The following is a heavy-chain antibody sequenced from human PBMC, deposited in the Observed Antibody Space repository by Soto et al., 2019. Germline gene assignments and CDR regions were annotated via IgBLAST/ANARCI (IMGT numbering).Heavy chain of an antibody. CDR2: IIPILGIA. CDR1: GGTFSSYT. Sequence: QVQLVQSGAEVKKPGSSVKVSCKASGGTFSSYTISWVRQAPGQGLEWMGRIIPILGIANYAQKFQGRVTXXADKSTSTAYMELSSLRSEDTAVYYCASPSEYFQHWGQGTLVTVSS. CDR3: ASPSEYFQH. V-gene: IGHV1-69*02. J-gene: IGHJ1*01.